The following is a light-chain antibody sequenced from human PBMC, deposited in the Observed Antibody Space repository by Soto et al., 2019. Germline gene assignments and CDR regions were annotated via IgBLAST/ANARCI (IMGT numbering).Light chain of an antibody. V-gene: IGLV4-60*02. J-gene: IGLJ3*02. CDR2: LEGSGSY. Sequence: QSVLTQSSSASASLGSSVTLTCTLSSGHSSYIIAWHQQQPGKAPRYLMKLEGSGSYNKGSGVPDRFSGSSSGADRYLTISNLQFEDEADYYCETWDFNTRVFGGGTKLTVL. CDR1: SGHSSYI. CDR3: ETWDFNTRV.